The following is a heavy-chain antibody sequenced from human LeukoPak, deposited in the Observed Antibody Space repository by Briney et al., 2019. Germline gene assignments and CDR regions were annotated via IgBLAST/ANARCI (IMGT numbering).Heavy chain of an antibody. D-gene: IGHD1-26*01. V-gene: IGHV5-51*01. CDR2: IYPGDSDT. CDR3: ARASGRYSDAFDI. Sequence: GESLKISCKGSGYSFTTYWIGWVRQMPGKGLEWLGIIYPGDSDTRYSPSFQGQVTISADKSISTAYMELSRLRSDDTALYYCARASGRYSDAFDIWGQGTMVTVSS. J-gene: IGHJ3*02. CDR1: GYSFTTYW.